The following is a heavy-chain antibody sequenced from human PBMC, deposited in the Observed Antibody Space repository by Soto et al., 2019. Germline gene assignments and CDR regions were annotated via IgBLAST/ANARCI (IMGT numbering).Heavy chain of an antibody. CDR3: ARHETPHGDYDY. Sequence: SQTLSLTCTVSCGSVSSRSYYWSWIRQPPGKGLECVGYIYYSGSTNYNPSLKSRVTISVDTSKNQFSLKLSSVTAADTAVYYCARHETPHGDYDYWGQGTLVTVSS. CDR2: IYYSGST. CDR1: CGSVSSRSYY. J-gene: IGHJ4*02. D-gene: IGHD4-17*01. V-gene: IGHV4-61*01.